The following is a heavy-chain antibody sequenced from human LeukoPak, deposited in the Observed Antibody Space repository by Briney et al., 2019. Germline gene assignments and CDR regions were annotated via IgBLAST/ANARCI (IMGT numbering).Heavy chain of an antibody. D-gene: IGHD2-2*02. CDR3: ARTMYQLLYSGGWGNWFDP. V-gene: IGHV1-8*01. CDR1: GYTFTSYD. J-gene: IGHJ5*02. Sequence: ASVKVSCKASGYTFTSYDINWVRQATGQGLEWMGWMNPNSGNTGYAQKFQGRVTMTRNTSISTAYMELSSLRSEDTAVYYCARTMYQLLYSGGWGNWFDPWGQGTLVTVSS. CDR2: MNPNSGNT.